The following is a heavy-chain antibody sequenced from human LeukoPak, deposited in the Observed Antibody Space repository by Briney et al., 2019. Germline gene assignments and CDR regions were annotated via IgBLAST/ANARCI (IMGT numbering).Heavy chain of an antibody. CDR3: AKDAPPNYYDSSGNAFDI. CDR2: ISGSGGST. Sequence: GGSLRLSCAASGFTFSSYAMSWVRQAPGKGLEWVSAISGSGGSTYYADSVKGRFTISRDNSKNTLYLQMNSLRAEDTAVYYCAKDAPPNYYDSSGNAFDIWGQGTMVTVSS. J-gene: IGHJ3*02. V-gene: IGHV3-23*01. CDR1: GFTFSSYA. D-gene: IGHD3-22*01.